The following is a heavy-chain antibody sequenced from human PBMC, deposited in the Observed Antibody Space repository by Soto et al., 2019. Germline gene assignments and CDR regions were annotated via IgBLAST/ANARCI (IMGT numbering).Heavy chain of an antibody. V-gene: IGHV3-21*01. Sequence: GALILSGMASGFMLTRSTMSWVRQAPGKGLEWVSSITSASDYIFYADSVKGRFTISRDNAKNSLYLQMNSLRAEDTAVYYCARVGTGSSTPLDIWGQGTMVTVSS. CDR2: ITSASDYI. J-gene: IGHJ3*02. CDR1: GFMLTRST. CDR3: ARVGTGSSTPLDI. D-gene: IGHD3-9*01.